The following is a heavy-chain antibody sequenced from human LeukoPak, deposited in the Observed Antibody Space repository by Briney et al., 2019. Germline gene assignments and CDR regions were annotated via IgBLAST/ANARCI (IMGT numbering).Heavy chain of an antibody. CDR2: IYYSGST. D-gene: IGHD5-12*01. CDR1: GGSISSGDYY. CDR3: ASGRDEMATFDY. J-gene: IGHJ4*02. V-gene: IGHV4-61*08. Sequence: SETLSLTCTVFGGSISSGDYYWSWIRQPPGKGLEWIGYIYYSGSTNYNPSLKSRVTISVDTSKNQFSLKLSSVTAADTAVYYCASGRDEMATFDYWGQGTLVTVSS.